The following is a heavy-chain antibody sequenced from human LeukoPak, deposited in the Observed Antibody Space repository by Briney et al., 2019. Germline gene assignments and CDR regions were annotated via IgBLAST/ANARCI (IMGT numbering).Heavy chain of an antibody. CDR1: GFTFSKFW. V-gene: IGHV3-74*01. Sequence: GGSLRLSCTASGFTFSKFWMHWVRQAPGKGLVWVSRINSDGTTTTYADSVKGRFTISRDNAKNTLYLQMNSLRAEDTAVYYCARSLLGGTSDYWGQGTLVTVSS. D-gene: IGHD1-7*01. CDR2: INSDGTTT. CDR3: ARSLLGGTSDY. J-gene: IGHJ4*02.